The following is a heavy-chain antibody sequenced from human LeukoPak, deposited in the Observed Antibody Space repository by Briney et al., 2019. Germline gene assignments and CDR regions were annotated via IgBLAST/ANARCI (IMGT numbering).Heavy chain of an antibody. CDR1: GGSISSYY. J-gene: IGHJ6*03. CDR3: ASGFYDFWSGYFSPNYYYYMDV. D-gene: IGHD3-3*01. V-gene: IGHV4-4*07. CDR2: IYTSGST. Sequence: SETLSLTCTVSGGSISSYYWSWIRQPAGKGLEWIGRIYTSGSTNYNPSLKSRVTMSVDTSKNQFSLKLSSVTAADTAVYYCASGFYDFWSGYFSPNYYYYMDVWGKGTTVTVSS.